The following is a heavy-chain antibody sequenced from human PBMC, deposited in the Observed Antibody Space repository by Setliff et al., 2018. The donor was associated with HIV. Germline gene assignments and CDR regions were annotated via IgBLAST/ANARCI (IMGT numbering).Heavy chain of an antibody. CDR3: ARCGAGEWHLYMDI. D-gene: IGHD3-16*01. Sequence: ASVKVSCKASGGTFSSYTINWVRQAPGQGLEWMGRSIPILGIGNDEQAQKFKGRVTFTADKSTSTVYMELSSLRSEDTAVYYCARCGAGEWHLYMDIWGKGTAVTVSS. CDR1: GGTFSSYT. V-gene: IGHV1-69*02. J-gene: IGHJ6*03. CDR2: SIPILGIG.